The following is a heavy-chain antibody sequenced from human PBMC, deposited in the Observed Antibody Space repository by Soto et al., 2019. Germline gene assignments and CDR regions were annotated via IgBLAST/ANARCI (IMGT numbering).Heavy chain of an antibody. CDR2: INHSGST. CDR1: GGSFSGYY. D-gene: IGHD5-12*01. Sequence: SETLSLTCAVYGGSFSGYYWSWIRQPPGKGLEWIGEINHSGSTNYNPSLKSRVTISVDTSKNQFSLKLSSVTAADTASYFCARARRLENWLDPWGPGIQVTVSS. V-gene: IGHV4-34*01. J-gene: IGHJ5*02. CDR3: ARARRLENWLDP.